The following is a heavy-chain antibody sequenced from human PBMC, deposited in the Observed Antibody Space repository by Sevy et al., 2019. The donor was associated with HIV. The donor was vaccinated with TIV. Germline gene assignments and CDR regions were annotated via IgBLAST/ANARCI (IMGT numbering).Heavy chain of an antibody. CDR3: ARDSITMVKGVIRGPPTGGGGKIDY. J-gene: IGHJ4*02. CDR1: GFTFSSYS. CDR2: ISSSSSTI. Sequence: GGSLRLSCAASGFTFSSYSMNWVRQAPGKGLEWVSYISSSSSTIYYADSVKGRFTISRDNAKNSLYLQMNSLRAEDTAVYYCARDSITMVKGVIRGPPTGGGGKIDYWGQGTLVTVSS. D-gene: IGHD3-10*01. V-gene: IGHV3-48*01.